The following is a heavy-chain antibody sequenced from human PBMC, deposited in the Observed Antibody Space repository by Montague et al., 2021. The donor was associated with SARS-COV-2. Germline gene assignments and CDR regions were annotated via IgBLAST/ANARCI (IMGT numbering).Heavy chain of an antibody. Sequence: PALGKPTQTLTLTCTFSGFSLSTSGMCVSWIRQPPGKALEWLARIDWDDDKYYSTSLKTRLTISKDTSKNQVVLTMTNMDPVDTATYYCARVSSSWSQDYYYYMDVWGKGTTVTVSS. CDR2: IDWDDDK. J-gene: IGHJ6*03. CDR1: GFSLSTSGMC. CDR3: ARVSSSWSQDYYYYMDV. D-gene: IGHD6-13*01. V-gene: IGHV2-70*11.